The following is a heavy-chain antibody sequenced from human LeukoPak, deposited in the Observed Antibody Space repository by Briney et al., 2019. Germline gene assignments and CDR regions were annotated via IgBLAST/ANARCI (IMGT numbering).Heavy chain of an antibody. V-gene: IGHV3-23*01. CDR2: ISGSGGST. CDR1: GFTFSSSA. Sequence: GGSLRLSCAASGFTFSSSAMSWVRQAPGKGLEWVSAISGSGGSTYYADSVKGRFTIYRDNSKNTLYLQMNSLRAEDTAVYYCAKSDDREVVAADDYWGQGTLVTVSS. D-gene: IGHD2-15*01. CDR3: AKSDDREVVAADDY. J-gene: IGHJ4*02.